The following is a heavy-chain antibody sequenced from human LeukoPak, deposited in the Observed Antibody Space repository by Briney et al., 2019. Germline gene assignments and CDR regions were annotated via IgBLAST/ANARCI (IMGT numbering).Heavy chain of an antibody. CDR1: GFTFSSYA. CDR3: ARDKMGIDY. Sequence: GGSLRLSCAASGFTFSSYAMTWVRQAPGKGLEWISYISSSSSTMYYADSVKGRFTISRDNAKNSLYLQMNSLRVEDAAVYYCARDKMGIDYWGQGTLVSVSS. CDR2: ISSSSSTM. D-gene: IGHD7-27*01. J-gene: IGHJ4*02. V-gene: IGHV3-48*01.